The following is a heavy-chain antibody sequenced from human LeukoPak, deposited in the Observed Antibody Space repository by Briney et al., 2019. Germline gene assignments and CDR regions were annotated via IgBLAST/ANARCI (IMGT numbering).Heavy chain of an antibody. CDR3: TTDAY. Sequence: GGSLRLSCAASGFNFSNAKMNWVRQAPGKGLEWVGRIKSKIDGETTDYATSLKGRFTISRDDSKNTLYLRMNSLKTDDTAVYFCTTDAYWGQGTLVTVSS. J-gene: IGHJ4*02. CDR2: IKSKIDGETT. CDR1: GFNFSNAK. V-gene: IGHV3-15*01.